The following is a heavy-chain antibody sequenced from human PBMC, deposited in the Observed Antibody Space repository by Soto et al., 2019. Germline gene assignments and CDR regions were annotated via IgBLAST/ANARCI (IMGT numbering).Heavy chain of an antibody. J-gene: IGHJ4*01. Sequence: QVHLVQSGAEVKKSGASVKVSCEASGYSFTAYCVHWVRQAPGQGLEWMGWINPNSGGTNYAQRCQGRVAMTTDTSTNTAYMELNSLKSDDTALYFCARSSGTYSDFDYWGQGTQVTVSS. CDR1: GYSFTAYC. CDR3: ARSSGTYSDFDY. D-gene: IGHD1-26*01. CDR2: INPNSGGT. V-gene: IGHV1-2*02.